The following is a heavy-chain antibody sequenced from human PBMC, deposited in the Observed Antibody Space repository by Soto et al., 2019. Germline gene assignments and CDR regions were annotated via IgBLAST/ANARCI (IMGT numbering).Heavy chain of an antibody. CDR2: ISYDGSNK. D-gene: IGHD2-2*01. CDR3: ARDIVVVPAAMKWSYYYGMDV. Sequence: GGSLRLSCAASGFTFSSYAMHWVRQAPGKGLEWVAVISYDGSNKYYADSVKGRFTISRDNSKNTLYLQMNSLRAEDTAVYYCARDIVVVPAAMKWSYYYGMDVWGQGTTVTVSS. J-gene: IGHJ6*02. V-gene: IGHV3-30-3*01. CDR1: GFTFSSYA.